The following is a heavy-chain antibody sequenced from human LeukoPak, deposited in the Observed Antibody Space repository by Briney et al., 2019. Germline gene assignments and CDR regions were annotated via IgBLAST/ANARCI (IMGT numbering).Heavy chain of an antibody. Sequence: GGSLRLSCAASGFTFSSYSMNWVRQAPGKGLEWVSSISSSSSYIYYADSVKGRFTISRDNAKNSLYLQMNSLRAEDTAVYYCARGTAMVKANSFDHWGQGTLVTVSS. CDR2: ISSSSSYI. CDR3: ARGTAMVKANSFDH. J-gene: IGHJ4*02. V-gene: IGHV3-21*01. CDR1: GFTFSSYS. D-gene: IGHD5-18*01.